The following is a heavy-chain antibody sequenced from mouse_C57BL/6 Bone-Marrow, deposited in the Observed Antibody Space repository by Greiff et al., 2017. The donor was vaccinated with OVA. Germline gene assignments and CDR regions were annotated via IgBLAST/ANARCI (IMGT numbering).Heavy chain of an antibody. V-gene: IGHV1-53*01. J-gene: IGHJ1*03. CDR2: INPSNGGT. CDR1: GYTFTSYW. CDR3: ARSELDAPYWYFDV. D-gene: IGHD4-1*01. Sequence: QVQLQQPGTELVKPGASVKLSCKASGYTFTSYWMHWVKQRPGQGLEWIGNINPSNGGTNYNEKFKSKATLTVDKSSSTAYMQLSSLTSEDSAVYYCARSELDAPYWYFDVWGTGTTVTVSS.